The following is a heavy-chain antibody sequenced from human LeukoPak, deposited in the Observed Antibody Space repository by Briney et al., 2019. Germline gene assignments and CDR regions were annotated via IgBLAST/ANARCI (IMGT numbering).Heavy chain of an antibody. CDR1: GSTFSGYG. D-gene: IGHD5-18*01. J-gene: IGHJ4*02. Sequence: PGGSLRLSCAASGSTFSGYGIHWVRQAPGEGMEWVAFIRSDGSKEFYADSVKGRFTTSRDNSKNTLYLQVNSLRVEDTAVYYCAKGYGYYFDYWGQGTLVIVSS. CDR2: IRSDGSKE. V-gene: IGHV3-30*02. CDR3: AKGYGYYFDY.